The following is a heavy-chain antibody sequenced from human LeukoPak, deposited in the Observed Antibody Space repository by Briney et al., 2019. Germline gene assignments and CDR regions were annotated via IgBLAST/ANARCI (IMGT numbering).Heavy chain of an antibody. Sequence: SETLSLTCTVPGGSISSYYWSWIRQPPGKGLERIGYIYYSGSTNYNPSLKSRVTISVDTSKNQFSLKLSSVTAADTAVYYCARVGTYGSGSYLSWLDYWGQGTLVTVSS. V-gene: IGHV4-59*01. J-gene: IGHJ4*02. CDR1: GGSISSYY. CDR2: IYYSGST. D-gene: IGHD3-10*01. CDR3: ARVGTYGSGSYLSWLDY.